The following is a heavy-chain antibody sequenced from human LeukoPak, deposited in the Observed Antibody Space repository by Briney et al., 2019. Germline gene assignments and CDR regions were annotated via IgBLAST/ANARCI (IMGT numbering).Heavy chain of an antibody. Sequence: PSETLSLTCAVYGGSFSGYYWSWIRQPPGKGLEWIGEINHSGSTNYNPSLKSRVTISVDTSKNQFSLKLSSVTAADTAVYYCARRLPAALDYWGRGTLVTVSS. CDR3: ARRLPAALDY. J-gene: IGHJ4*02. CDR1: GGSFSGYY. D-gene: IGHD2-2*01. CDR2: INHSGST. V-gene: IGHV4-34*01.